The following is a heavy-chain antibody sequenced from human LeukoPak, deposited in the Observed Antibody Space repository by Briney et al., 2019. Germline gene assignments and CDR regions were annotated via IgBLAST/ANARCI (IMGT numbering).Heavy chain of an antibody. J-gene: IGHJ4*02. D-gene: IGHD2-2*01. Sequence: ASVKVSCKASGYTFTSYYMHWVRQAPGQGLEWMGWINPNSGGTNYAQKFQGRVTMTRNTSISTAFMELSRPRSDDTAVYYCARERPAAAFDYWGQGTLVTVSS. CDR1: GYTFTSYY. V-gene: IGHV1-2*02. CDR3: ARERPAAAFDY. CDR2: INPNSGGT.